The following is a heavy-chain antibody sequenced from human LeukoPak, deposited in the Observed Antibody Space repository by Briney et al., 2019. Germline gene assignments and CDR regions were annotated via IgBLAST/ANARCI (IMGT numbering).Heavy chain of an antibody. D-gene: IGHD3-10*01. CDR2: INPNSGGT. CDR1: GYTFTGYY. V-gene: IGHV1-2*02. J-gene: IGHJ4*02. CDR3: ARAMDREEYYFDY. Sequence: ASVKVSCKASGYTFTGYYMHWVRQAPGQGLEWMGWINPNSGGTNYTQKFQGRVTITTDESTSTAYMELSSLRSEDTAVYYCARAMDREEYYFDYWGQGTLVTVSS.